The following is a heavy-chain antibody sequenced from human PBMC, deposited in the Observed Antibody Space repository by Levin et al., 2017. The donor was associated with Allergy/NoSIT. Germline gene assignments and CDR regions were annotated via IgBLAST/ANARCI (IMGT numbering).Heavy chain of an antibody. Sequence: GESLKISCAASGFTFSSYGMHWVRQAPGKGLEWVAVISYDGSNKYYADSVKGRFTISRDNSKNTLYLQMNSLRAEDTAVYYCAKGRGRTVAGPGAFDIWGQGTMVTVSS. CDR3: AKGRGRTVAGPGAFDI. CDR2: ISYDGSNK. D-gene: IGHD6-19*01. V-gene: IGHV3-30*18. CDR1: GFTFSSYG. J-gene: IGHJ3*02.